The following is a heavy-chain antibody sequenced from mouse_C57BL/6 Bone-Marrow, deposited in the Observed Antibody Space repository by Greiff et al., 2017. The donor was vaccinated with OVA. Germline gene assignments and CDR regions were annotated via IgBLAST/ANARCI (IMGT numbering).Heavy chain of an antibody. CDR2: IYPRSGNT. D-gene: IGHD1-1*01. CDR3: ARERWDYSFDY. J-gene: IGHJ2*01. V-gene: IGHV1-81*01. Sequence: QVQLQQSGAELARPGASVKLSCKASGYTFTSYGISWVKQRTGQGLEWIGEIYPRSGNTYYNEKFKGKATLTADKSSSTAYMELRSLTSEDSAVDFCARERWDYSFDYWGQGTTLTVSS. CDR1: GYTFTSYG.